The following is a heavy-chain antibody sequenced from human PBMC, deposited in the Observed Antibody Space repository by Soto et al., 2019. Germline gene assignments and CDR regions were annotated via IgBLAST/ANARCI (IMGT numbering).Heavy chain of an antibody. V-gene: IGHV5-51*01. D-gene: IGHD3-3*01. CDR1: GYNFAGYW. J-gene: IGHJ4*02. Sequence: GESLKISCKGSGYNFAGYWIAWVRQMPGKGLELMGIIYPSDSDTRYRPSFQGQVTISADKSISSAYLQWSSLRASDTAMYYCARGGVSTRTFDFWGQRTPVTVSS. CDR2: IYPSDSDT. CDR3: ARGGVSTRTFDF.